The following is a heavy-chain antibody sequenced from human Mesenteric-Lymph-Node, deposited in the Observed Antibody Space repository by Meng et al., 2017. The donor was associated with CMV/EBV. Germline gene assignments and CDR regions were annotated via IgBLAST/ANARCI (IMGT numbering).Heavy chain of an antibody. CDR2: INWNGDSI. CDR3: ARVGVAAGDY. D-gene: IGHD6-19*01. CDR1: GFIFDDYG. V-gene: IGHV3-20*04. J-gene: IGHJ4*02. Sequence: LSCAASGFIFDDYGMCWVRQAPGEGLEWVSGINWNGDSIGYADSVKGRFTVSRDNAKNSLYLQMNSLGAEDTAFYYCARVGVAAGDYWGQGTLVTVSS.